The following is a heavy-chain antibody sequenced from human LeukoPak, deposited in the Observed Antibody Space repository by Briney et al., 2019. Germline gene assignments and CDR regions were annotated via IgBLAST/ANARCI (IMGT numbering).Heavy chain of an antibody. CDR2: IYHSGST. Sequence: SETLSLTCTVSGYSISSGYYWGWIRQPPGKGLEWIGSIYHSGSTYYNPSLKSRVTISVDTSKNQFSLKLSSVTAADTAVYYCARDDPINWFDPWGQGTLVTVSP. D-gene: IGHD5-24*01. CDR3: ARDDPINWFDP. J-gene: IGHJ5*02. CDR1: GYSISSGYY. V-gene: IGHV4-38-2*02.